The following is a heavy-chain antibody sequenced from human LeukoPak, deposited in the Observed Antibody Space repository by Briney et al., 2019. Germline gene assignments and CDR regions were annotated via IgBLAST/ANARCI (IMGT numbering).Heavy chain of an antibody. Sequence: SGPTLVNPTETLTLTCTVSGFSLSNARMGVSWIRQPPGKALEWLADIFSNDEKSYSTSLKSRLTISKDTSKSQVVLTMTNMDPVDTATYYCARIPQPDSSSWYCWFDPWGQGTLVTVSS. CDR3: ARIPQPDSSSWYCWFDP. V-gene: IGHV2-26*01. J-gene: IGHJ5*02. D-gene: IGHD6-13*01. CDR2: IFSNDEK. CDR1: GFSLSNARMG.